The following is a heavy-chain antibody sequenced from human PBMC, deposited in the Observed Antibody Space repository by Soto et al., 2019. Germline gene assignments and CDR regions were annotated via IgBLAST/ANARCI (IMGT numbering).Heavy chain of an antibody. Sequence: ASVQVSCKVSGCTFTSDHIHWLRQAPGQALEWMGIIHPNGGTTNSARMLQSRVSKSRDTSTSTVYRELSSVTLHDTAVYYCARPSGNHGGLDLWGQGTMVTVSS. CDR3: ARPSGNHGGLDL. CDR1: GCTFTSDH. CDR2: IHPNGGTT. V-gene: IGHV1-46*01. J-gene: IGHJ6*02.